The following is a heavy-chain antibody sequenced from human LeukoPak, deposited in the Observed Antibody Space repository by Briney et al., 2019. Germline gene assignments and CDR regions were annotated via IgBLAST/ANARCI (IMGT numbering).Heavy chain of an antibody. V-gene: IGHV1-18*01. CDR1: GYTFTSYG. J-gene: IGHJ6*02. Sequence: ASVKVSCKASGYTFTSYGISWVRQAPGQGLEWMGWISAYNGNTNYAQKLQGRVTITRDTSASTAYMELSSLRSEDTAVYYCARDDLIYYYGMDVWGQGTTVTVSS. CDR2: ISAYNGNT. D-gene: IGHD3-3*01. CDR3: ARDDLIYYYGMDV.